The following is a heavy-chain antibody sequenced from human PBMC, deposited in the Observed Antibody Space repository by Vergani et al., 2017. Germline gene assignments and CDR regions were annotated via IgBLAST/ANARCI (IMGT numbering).Heavy chain of an antibody. D-gene: IGHD3-22*01. CDR2: IYHSGST. CDR1: GYSISSGYY. V-gene: IGHV4-38-2*01. J-gene: IGHJ4*02. Sequence: QVQLQESGPGLVKPSETLSLTCAVSGYSISSGYYWGWIRQPPGKGLEWIGSIYHSGSTYYNPSLKSRVTISVDTSKNQFSLQLSTVTAADTAGYYCARRLPGYYDSSGYFDYWGQGTLVTVSS. CDR3: ARRLPGYYDSSGYFDY.